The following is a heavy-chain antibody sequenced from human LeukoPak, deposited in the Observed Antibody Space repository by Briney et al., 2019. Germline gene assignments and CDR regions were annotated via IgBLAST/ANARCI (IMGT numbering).Heavy chain of an antibody. CDR3: AKSNRPVIAMVVLDY. CDR1: GFTFSSYS. J-gene: IGHJ4*02. D-gene: IGHD2-21*01. CDR2: IRYDESNK. V-gene: IGHV3-30*02. Sequence: GGSLRLSCAASGFTFSSYSMNWVRQAPGKGLEWVAFIRYDESNKEYADSVKGRFTISRDNSKNTLYLQMNSLRAEDTAVYYCAKSNRPVIAMVVLDYWGQGTLVTVSS.